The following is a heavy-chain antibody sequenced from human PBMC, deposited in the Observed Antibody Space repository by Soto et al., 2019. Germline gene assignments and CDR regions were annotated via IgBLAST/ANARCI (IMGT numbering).Heavy chain of an antibody. CDR2: ISAYNGNT. CDR1: GYTFTSKG. D-gene: IGHD3-22*01. Sequence: GASVKVSCKASGYTFTSKGISWVQQAHGKGLEWMGWISAYNGNTNYAQKLQGRVTMTTDTSTSTAYMELRSLRSDDTAVYYCARDYYESSGYGRYFQHWGQGTLVTVSS. V-gene: IGHV1-18*01. J-gene: IGHJ1*01. CDR3: ARDYYESSGYGRYFQH.